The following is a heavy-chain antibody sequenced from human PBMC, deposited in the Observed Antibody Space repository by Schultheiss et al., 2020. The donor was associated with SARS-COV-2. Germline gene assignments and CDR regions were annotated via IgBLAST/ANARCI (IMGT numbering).Heavy chain of an antibody. CDR1: GVSISSGDYY. CDR2: VYYSGST. CDR3: ARVSFLRLAAENYYYYGMDV. Sequence: SETLSLTCTVSGVSISSGDYYWSWIRQPPGKGLEWIGYVYYSGSTYYNPSLKSRVTISVDTSKNQFSLQLSSVTAADTAVYYCARVSFLRLAAENYYYYGMDVWGQGTTVTVSS. V-gene: IGHV4-30-4*01. D-gene: IGHD6-13*01. J-gene: IGHJ6*02.